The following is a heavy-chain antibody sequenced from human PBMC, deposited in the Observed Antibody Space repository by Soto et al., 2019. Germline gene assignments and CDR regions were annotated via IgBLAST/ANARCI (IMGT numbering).Heavy chain of an antibody. CDR2: ISSSSSTI. CDR3: ARDKAYSSSWYFDY. D-gene: IGHD6-13*01. Sequence: GGSLRLSCAASGFTFSSYEMNWVRQAPGKGLEWVTYISSSSSTIYYADSVKGRFTISRDNAKNSLYLQMNSLRAEDTDVYYCARDKAYSSSWYFDYWGQGTLVTVSS. J-gene: IGHJ4*02. V-gene: IGHV3-48*03. CDR1: GFTFSSYE.